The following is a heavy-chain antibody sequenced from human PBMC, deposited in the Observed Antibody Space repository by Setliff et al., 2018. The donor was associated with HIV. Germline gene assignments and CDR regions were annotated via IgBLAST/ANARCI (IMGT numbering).Heavy chain of an antibody. CDR1: GFTFSRYA. CDR3: ARPNYYDSSGSFDY. V-gene: IGHV3-48*03. D-gene: IGHD3-22*01. J-gene: IGHJ4*02. CDR2: ISSSGTTI. Sequence: PGGSLRLSCAASGFTFSRYAMTWVRQAPGKGLEWVSYISSSGTTIYYADSVKGRFTISRDNAKNSLYLQMNSLRAEDTAVYYCARPNYYDSSGSFDYWGQGTLVTVSS.